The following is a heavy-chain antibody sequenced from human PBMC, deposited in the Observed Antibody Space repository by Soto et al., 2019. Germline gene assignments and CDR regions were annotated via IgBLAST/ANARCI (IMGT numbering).Heavy chain of an antibody. Sequence: ASVKVSCKASGGTFSSYAISWVRQAPGQGLEWMGGINTNSGDTNYAQNFQGWVTMTRDTSINTAYVELGRLRSDDTAVYYCARWVGASNWFDPWGQGTLVTVSS. J-gene: IGHJ5*02. V-gene: IGHV1-2*04. CDR2: INTNSGDT. CDR3: ARWVGASNWFDP. D-gene: IGHD1-26*01. CDR1: GGTFSSYA.